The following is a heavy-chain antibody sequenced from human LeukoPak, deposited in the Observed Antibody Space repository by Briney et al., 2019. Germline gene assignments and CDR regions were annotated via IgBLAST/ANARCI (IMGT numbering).Heavy chain of an antibody. J-gene: IGHJ4*02. CDR1: GGSISSYY. CDR2: IYHSGST. D-gene: IGHD2/OR15-2a*01. V-gene: IGHV4-59*04. CDR3: AARRDTGLL. Sequence: SETLSLTCTVSGGSISSYYWSWIRQPPGKGLEWIGYIYHSGSTYYNPSLKSRVTISVDRSKNQFSLKLSSVTAADTAVYYCAARRDTGLLWGQGTLVTVSS.